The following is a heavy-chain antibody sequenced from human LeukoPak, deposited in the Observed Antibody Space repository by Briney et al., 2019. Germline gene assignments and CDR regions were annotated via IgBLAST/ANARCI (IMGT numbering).Heavy chain of an antibody. CDR1: GGSVRSSSYY. CDR2: VHYNGST. CDR3: ARDRGVPRPYYFDQ. Sequence: SETLSLTCTVSGGSVRSSSYYWGCIRQPPGKGLEWIGSVHYNGSTCYNSSLGGRVIMSIDTSKNQFSLKLTSVTAADTAMYYCARDRGVPRPYYFDQWGQGTLVTVSS. J-gene: IGHJ4*02. D-gene: IGHD3-10*01. V-gene: IGHV4-39*07.